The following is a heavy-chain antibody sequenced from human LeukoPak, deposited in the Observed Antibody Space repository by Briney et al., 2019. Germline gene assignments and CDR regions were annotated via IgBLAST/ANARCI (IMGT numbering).Heavy chain of an antibody. V-gene: IGHV1-2*06. D-gene: IGHD3-22*01. J-gene: IGHJ4*02. CDR2: INPNSGGT. CDR1: GYTFTGYY. Sequence: ASVKVSCKASGYTFTGYYMHWVRQAPGQGPEWMGRINPNSGGTNYAQKFQGRVTMTRDASISTAYMELSRLRSDDTAVYYCAREQGYYYDSSGYSPIDYWGQGTLVTVSS. CDR3: AREQGYYYDSSGYSPIDY.